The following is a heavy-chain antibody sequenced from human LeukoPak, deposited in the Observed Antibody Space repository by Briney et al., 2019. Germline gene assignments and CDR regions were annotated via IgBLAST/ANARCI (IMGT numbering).Heavy chain of an antibody. V-gene: IGHV3-21*01. J-gene: IGHJ4*02. Sequence: GGSLRLSCAASGFTFSSYSMNWVRQAPGKGLEWVSSISSSSSYIYYADSVKGRFTISRDNAKNSLYLQMNSLRAEDTAVYYCARENSGYRRINDYWGQGTLVTVSS. D-gene: IGHD5-12*01. CDR1: GFTFSSYS. CDR2: ISSSSSYI. CDR3: ARENSGYRRINDY.